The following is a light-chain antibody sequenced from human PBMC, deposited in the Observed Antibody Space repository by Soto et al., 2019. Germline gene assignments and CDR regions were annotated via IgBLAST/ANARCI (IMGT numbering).Light chain of an antibody. CDR3: QTWGTGIQV. J-gene: IGLJ3*02. Sequence: QSVLTQSPSASASLGASVKLTCTLSSGHSSYAIAWHQQQPEKGPRYLMKLNSDGSHSKGGGIPDRFSGSSSGAERYLTISSVQSEDEADYYCQTWGTGIQVFGGGTKLTVL. V-gene: IGLV4-69*01. CDR1: SGHSSYA. CDR2: LNSDGSH.